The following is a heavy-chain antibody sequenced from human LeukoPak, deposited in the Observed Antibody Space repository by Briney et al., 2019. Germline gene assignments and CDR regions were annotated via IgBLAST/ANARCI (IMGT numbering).Heavy chain of an antibody. V-gene: IGHV3-48*01. Sequence: YSXNWVRQAPXKXXEWISYIGASSSTXYYADSVKGRFTISRXNAXXSLFLQMISLRIEDTAVYYXXXXXXXXXXYWGXGXXXXVSS. J-gene: IGHJ4*02. CDR1: YS. CDR2: IGASSSTX. CDR3: XXXXXXXXXY.